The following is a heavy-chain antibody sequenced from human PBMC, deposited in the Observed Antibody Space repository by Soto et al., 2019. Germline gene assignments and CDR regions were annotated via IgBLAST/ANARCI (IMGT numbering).Heavy chain of an antibody. V-gene: IGHV1-69*08. CDR1: GGTFSSYT. CDR3: ARDTQIIVGATRNWFDP. CDR2: IIPILGIA. D-gene: IGHD1-26*01. Sequence: QVQLVQSGAEVKKPGSSVKVSCKASGGTFSSYTISWVRQAPGQGLEWMGRIIPILGIANYAQKCQGRVTITADKSTSTAYRELSSLRSEDTAVYYCARDTQIIVGATRNWFDPWGQGTLVTVSS. J-gene: IGHJ5*02.